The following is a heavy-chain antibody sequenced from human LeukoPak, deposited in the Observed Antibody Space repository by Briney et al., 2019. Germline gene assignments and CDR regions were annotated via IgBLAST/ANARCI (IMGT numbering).Heavy chain of an antibody. D-gene: IGHD4-17*01. CDR3: ARGHYGLDI. V-gene: IGHV3-7*01. J-gene: IGHJ3*02. CDR2: IHADGSER. Sequence: GGSLRLSCVASGFTVSQHWTTWVRQAPGKGLEWVAHIHADGSERDSVDSGTGRFTISKDNAKNSVYLQLSSLRAEDTARYYCARGHYGLDIWGQGTMVTVSS. CDR1: GFTVSQHW.